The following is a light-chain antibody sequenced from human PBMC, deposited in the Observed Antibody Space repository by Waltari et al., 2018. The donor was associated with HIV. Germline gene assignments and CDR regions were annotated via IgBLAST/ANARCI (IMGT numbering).Light chain of an antibody. J-gene: IGLJ3*02. V-gene: IGLV3-1*01. Sequence: SYELTQPPSVSVSPGQTASITCSGDKLGDNYACWYQQKPGQSPVLVIYQDSKRPSGIPERFSGSNSGNPATLTIRGTQAMDEADYYCQAWDSGTWVFGGGTKLTVL. CDR1: KLGDNY. CDR3: QAWDSGTWV. CDR2: QDS.